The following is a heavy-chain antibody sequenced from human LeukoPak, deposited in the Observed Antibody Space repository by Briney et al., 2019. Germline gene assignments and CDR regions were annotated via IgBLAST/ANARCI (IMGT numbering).Heavy chain of an antibody. J-gene: IGHJ3*02. Sequence: GGTLRLSCAASGFTFSSYGMSWVRQAPGKGLEWVSVIYSGGSTYYADSVKGRFTISRDNSKNTLYLQMNSLRAEDTAVYYCARDHRVPYAFDIWGQGTMVTVSS. CDR2: IYSGGST. CDR3: ARDHRVPYAFDI. CDR1: GFTFSSYG. V-gene: IGHV3-66*01.